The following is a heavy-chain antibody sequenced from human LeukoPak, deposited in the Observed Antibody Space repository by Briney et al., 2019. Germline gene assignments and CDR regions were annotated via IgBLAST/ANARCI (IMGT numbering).Heavy chain of an antibody. CDR3: AKQQTYDSSGYSPS. D-gene: IGHD3-22*01. Sequence: GGSLRLSCAASGFTFSSYAMSWVRQAPGKGLEWVSAISGSGGSTYYPDSVKGRFTISRDNSKNTLYLQMNSLRAEDTAVYYCAKQQTYDSSGYSPSWGQGTLVTVSS. CDR2: ISGSGGST. V-gene: IGHV3-23*01. CDR1: GFTFSSYA. J-gene: IGHJ4*02.